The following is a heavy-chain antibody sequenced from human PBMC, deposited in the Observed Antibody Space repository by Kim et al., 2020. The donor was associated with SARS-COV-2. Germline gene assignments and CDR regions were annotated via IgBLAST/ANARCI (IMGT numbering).Heavy chain of an antibody. D-gene: IGHD3-3*01. CDR3: AKDDFSIFGVPDREY. J-gene: IGHJ4*02. V-gene: IGHV3-23*01. Sequence: GGSLRLSCAASGFTFMNYAMSWVRQAPGKGLEWVSAVGGSGGTTYYADSVKGRFTVSRDNSKNTLYLQMNSLRAEDTAVYYCAKDDFSIFGVPDREYWGQGTLVTVSS. CDR2: VGGSGGTT. CDR1: GFTFMNYA.